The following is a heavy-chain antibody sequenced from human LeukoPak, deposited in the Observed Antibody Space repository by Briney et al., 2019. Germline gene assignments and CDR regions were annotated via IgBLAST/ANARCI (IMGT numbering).Heavy chain of an antibody. CDR3: ATWELGDFDI. CDR2: ITGSGAST. V-gene: IGHV3-23*01. J-gene: IGHJ3*02. CDR1: GFTFSSYD. Sequence: PGGSLRLSCAASGFTFSSYDMSWVRQAPGKGLEWVSGITGSGASTYYADSVKGRFTISRDNSKNTLYLQMNSLRAEDTAVYYCATWELGDFDIWGQGTMVTVSS. D-gene: IGHD1-26*01.